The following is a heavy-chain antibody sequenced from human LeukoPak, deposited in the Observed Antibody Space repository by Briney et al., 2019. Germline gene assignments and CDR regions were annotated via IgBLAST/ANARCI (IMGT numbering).Heavy chain of an antibody. CDR1: GYTFHSYW. CDR3: ARSIYYYDSSGYVAYFDY. D-gene: IGHD3-22*01. CDR2: IYPGDSDT. V-gene: IGHV5-51*01. J-gene: IGHJ4*02. Sequence: GESLKISCKGSGYTFHSYWIAWVRQMPGKGLEWMGIIYPGDSDTRYSPSFQGQVTISADKSISTAYLQWSSLKASDTAMYYCARSIYYYDSSGYVAYFDYWGQGTLVTVSS.